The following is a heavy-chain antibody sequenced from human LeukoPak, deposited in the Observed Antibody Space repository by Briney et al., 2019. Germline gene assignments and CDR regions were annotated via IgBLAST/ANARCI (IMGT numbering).Heavy chain of an antibody. CDR1: GATFSSYA. Sequence: SVKFSCKASGATFSSYAISWVRQAPGQGLEWIGGIIPIFGTANYAQKFQGRVTITADESTSTAYMELSSLRSEDTAVYYCARGGVVTTLYYYYYMDVWGKGTTVTISS. D-gene: IGHD2-21*02. CDR3: ARGGVVTTLYYYYYMDV. V-gene: IGHV1-69*13. J-gene: IGHJ6*03. CDR2: IIPIFGTA.